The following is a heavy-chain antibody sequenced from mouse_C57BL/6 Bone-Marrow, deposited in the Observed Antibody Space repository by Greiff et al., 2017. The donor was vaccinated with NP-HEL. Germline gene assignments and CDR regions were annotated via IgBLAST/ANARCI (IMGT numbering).Heavy chain of an antibody. CDR3: ARGEAYYSNYVTAMDY. Sequence: QVQLQQSGPGLVQPSQSLSITCTVSGFSLTSYGVHWVRQSPGKGLEWLGVIWSGGSTDYNAAFISRLSISKDNSKSQVFFKMNSPQADDTAIYYCARGEAYYSNYVTAMDYWGQGTSVTVSS. D-gene: IGHD2-5*01. CDR1: GFSLTSYG. CDR2: IWSGGST. J-gene: IGHJ4*01. V-gene: IGHV2-2*01.